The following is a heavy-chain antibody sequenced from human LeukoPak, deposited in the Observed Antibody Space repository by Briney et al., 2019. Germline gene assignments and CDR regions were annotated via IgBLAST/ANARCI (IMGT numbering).Heavy chain of an antibody. V-gene: IGHV4-39*01. J-gene: IGHJ4*02. CDR3: ARHGNWEPFDY. Sequence: SETLSLTCVLSGASITSSDYYWAWIRQPPGKGLEWIGTVYYSGSTYYNPSLKSRLTISVDTSNNSVSLKVTSLTAADTAVYYCARHGNWEPFDYWGQGSLVTVSS. D-gene: IGHD1-1*01. CDR1: GASITSSDYY. CDR2: VYYSGST.